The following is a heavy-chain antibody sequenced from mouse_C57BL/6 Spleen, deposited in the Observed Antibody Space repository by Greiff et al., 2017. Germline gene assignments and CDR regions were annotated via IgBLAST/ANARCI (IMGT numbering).Heavy chain of an antibody. J-gene: IGHJ2*01. Sequence: QVQLQQSGAELARPGASVKMSCKASGYTFTSYTMHWVNQRPGQGLEWIGYINPSSGYTKYNQKFKDKATLTADKSSSTAYMQLSNLTSEDSAVYYCARGSPYFDYWGQGTTLTVSS. V-gene: IGHV1-4*01. CDR1: GYTFTSYT. CDR3: ARGSPYFDY. CDR2: INPSSGYT.